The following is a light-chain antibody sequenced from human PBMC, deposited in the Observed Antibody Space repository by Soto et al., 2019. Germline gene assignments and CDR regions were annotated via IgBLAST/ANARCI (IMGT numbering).Light chain of an antibody. Sequence: EIVLTQSPGTLSLSPGERATLSCRASQSINSRYLAWYQQKPGQAPRLLIYGASSRATGIPDRFSGSGSGTDFTLTSSRPEPEDFALYYCQQFGSSPGFTFGPGTKVDIK. CDR3: QQFGSSPGFT. CDR1: QSINSRY. CDR2: GAS. V-gene: IGKV3-20*01. J-gene: IGKJ3*01.